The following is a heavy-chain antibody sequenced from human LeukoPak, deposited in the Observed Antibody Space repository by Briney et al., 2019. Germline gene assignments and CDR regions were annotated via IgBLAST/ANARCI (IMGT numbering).Heavy chain of an antibody. V-gene: IGHV4-30-4*01. Sequence: TSGTLSLTCAVSGGSISSGDYYWSWIRQPPGKGLEWIGYIYYSGSTYYNPSLKSRLSMSLDTSNNQFSLNLTSVTAADTAVYFCASQGRWLQSLDFWGQGTLVTVSS. CDR1: GGSISSGDYY. CDR3: ASQGRWLQSLDF. CDR2: IYYSGST. D-gene: IGHD5-24*01. J-gene: IGHJ4*02.